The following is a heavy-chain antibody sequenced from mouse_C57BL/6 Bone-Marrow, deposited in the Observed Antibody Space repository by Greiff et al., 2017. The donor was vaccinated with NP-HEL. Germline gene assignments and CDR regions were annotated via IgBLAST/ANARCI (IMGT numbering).Heavy chain of an antibody. Sequence: EVQLQESGPGLVKPSQSLSLTCSVTGYSITSGYYWNWIRQFPGNKLEWMGYISYDGSNNYNPSLKNRISITRDTSKNQFFLKLNSVTTEDTATYYCARDKGYGRHAMDYWGQGTSVTVSS. D-gene: IGHD1-1*01. CDR3: ARDKGYGRHAMDY. V-gene: IGHV3-6*01. CDR1: GYSITSGYY. J-gene: IGHJ4*01. CDR2: ISYDGSN.